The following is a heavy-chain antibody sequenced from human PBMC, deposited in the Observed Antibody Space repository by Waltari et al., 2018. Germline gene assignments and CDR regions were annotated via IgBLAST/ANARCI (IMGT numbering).Heavy chain of an antibody. Sequence: QVQLVQSGAEVKKPGSSVKVSCKASGGTFSSYAISWVRQAPGQGLEWMGGIIPIFGTTNYAQKCQGRVTITADESMSTAYMELSSLRSEDTAVYYCAREGDSGSQFDYWGQGTLVTVSS. CDR2: IIPIFGTT. D-gene: IGHD1-26*01. J-gene: IGHJ4*02. CDR1: GGTFSSYA. CDR3: AREGDSGSQFDY. V-gene: IGHV1-69*12.